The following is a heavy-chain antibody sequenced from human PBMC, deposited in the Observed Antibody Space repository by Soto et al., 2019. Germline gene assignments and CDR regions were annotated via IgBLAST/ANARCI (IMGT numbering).Heavy chain of an antibody. V-gene: IGHV3-74*01. D-gene: IGHD6-19*01. CDR1: EFTLSSYW. CDR3: ARVNIAVAVRGLFDY. Sequence: EVRLVESGGGLVQPGGSLRLSCAASEFTLSSYWMHWVRQAPGKGLEWVSRINIDGRNTDYADSVKGRFTISRDNAKNTLYLQMNSLRAEDTAVYYCARVNIAVAVRGLFDYWGQGTLVTVAS. CDR2: INIDGRNT. J-gene: IGHJ4*02.